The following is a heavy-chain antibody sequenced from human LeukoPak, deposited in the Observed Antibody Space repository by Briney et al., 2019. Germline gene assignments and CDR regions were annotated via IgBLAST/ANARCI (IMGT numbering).Heavy chain of an antibody. CDR2: INHSGST. CDR1: GGSFSGYY. J-gene: IGHJ4*02. D-gene: IGHD2-2*01. Sequence: PSETLSLTCAVYGGSFSGYYWSWIRQPPGKGLEWIGEINHSGSTNYNPSLKSRVTISVDTSKNQFSLKLSSVTAADTAVYYCARGGGCGEYQLPCFDYWGQGTLATVSS. CDR3: ARGGGCGEYQLPCFDY. V-gene: IGHV4-34*01.